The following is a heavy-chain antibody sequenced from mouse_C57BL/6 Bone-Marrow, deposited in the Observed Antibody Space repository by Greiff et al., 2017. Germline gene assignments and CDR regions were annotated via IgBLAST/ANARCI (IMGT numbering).Heavy chain of an antibody. D-gene: IGHD1-1*01. CDR3: AREVYGSSPYYAMDY. Sequence: VQLQQPGAEPVKPGASVKLSCKASGYTFTSYWMQWVKQRPGQGLEWIGEIDPSDSYTNYNQKFKGKATLTVDTSSSTAYMQLSSLTSEDSAVYYCAREVYGSSPYYAMDYWGQGTSVTVSS. J-gene: IGHJ4*01. CDR2: IDPSDSYT. V-gene: IGHV1-50*01. CDR1: GYTFTSYW.